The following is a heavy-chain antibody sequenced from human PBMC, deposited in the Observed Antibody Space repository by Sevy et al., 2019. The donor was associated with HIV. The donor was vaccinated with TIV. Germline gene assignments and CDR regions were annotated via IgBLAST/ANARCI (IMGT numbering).Heavy chain of an antibody. Sequence: GGSLRLSCAASEFIFTNAWMSWVRQAPGKGLEWVGRIKSKTNGGTTDYAAPVEGRFTISRDDSKKTLYLQMNSIKTEDTAVYYCTTDLEYQLERYYFNYWGQGTLVTVSS. D-gene: IGHD2-2*01. CDR3: TTDLEYQLERYYFNY. V-gene: IGHV3-15*01. CDR2: IKSKTNGGTT. CDR1: EFIFTNAW. J-gene: IGHJ4*02.